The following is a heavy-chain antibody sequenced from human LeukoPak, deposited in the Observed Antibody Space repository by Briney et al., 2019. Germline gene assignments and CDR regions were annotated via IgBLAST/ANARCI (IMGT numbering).Heavy chain of an antibody. Sequence: GGSLRLSCAASGFTFTTYGMHWVRQAPGKGLEWVAVIWYDGSNKYYADSVKGRFTNSRDNSKNTLYLQMNSLRAEDTAVYYCARDLLIAARAFDYWGQGTLVTVSS. CDR3: ARDLLIAARAFDY. J-gene: IGHJ4*02. D-gene: IGHD6-6*01. CDR1: GFTFTTYG. CDR2: IWYDGSNK. V-gene: IGHV3-33*01.